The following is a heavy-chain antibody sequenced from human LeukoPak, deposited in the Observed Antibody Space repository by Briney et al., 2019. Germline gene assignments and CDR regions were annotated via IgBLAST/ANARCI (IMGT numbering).Heavy chain of an antibody. CDR1: GGSISSYY. V-gene: IGHV4-59*08. CDR2: IYYSGST. D-gene: IGHD6-19*01. CDR3: ASTVRSGRYPPQLDY. J-gene: IGHJ4*02. Sequence: SETLSLTCTVSGGSISSYYWSWIRQPPGKGLEWIGYIYYSGSTNYNPSLKSRVTISVDTSKNQFSLKLSSVTAADTAVYYCASTVRSGRYPPQLDYWGQGTLVTVSS.